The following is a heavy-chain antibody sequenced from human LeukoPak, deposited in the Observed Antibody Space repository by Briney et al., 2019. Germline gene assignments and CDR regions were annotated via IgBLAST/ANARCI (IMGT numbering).Heavy chain of an antibody. D-gene: IGHD2-2*01. V-gene: IGHV5-51*01. J-gene: IGHJ5*02. CDR1: GYNFSTYW. Sequence: GESLKISCKGSGYNFSTYWIGWVRQMPGKGLEWMGIIYPGDFDTRYSPSLQGQVTMSADKSISTAYLQWRSLKASDTAMYYCASQYCSSTSCHGSFDPWGQGTLVTVSS. CDR2: IYPGDFDT. CDR3: ASQYCSSTSCHGSFDP.